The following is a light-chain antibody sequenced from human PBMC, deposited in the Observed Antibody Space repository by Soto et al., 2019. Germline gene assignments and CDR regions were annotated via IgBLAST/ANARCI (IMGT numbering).Light chain of an antibody. CDR3: TSYTRSSTYV. J-gene: IGLJ1*01. V-gene: IGLV2-14*01. Sequence: SVLPQPASVSGSPGQSITISCTGTSSDIGGYNYVSWYQQDSGKAPKLIIYAVTDRPSGVSSRFSGSKSGNTAFLTISGLQAEDEADYYCTSYTRSSTYVFGTGTKVTVL. CDR1: SSDIGGYNY. CDR2: AVT.